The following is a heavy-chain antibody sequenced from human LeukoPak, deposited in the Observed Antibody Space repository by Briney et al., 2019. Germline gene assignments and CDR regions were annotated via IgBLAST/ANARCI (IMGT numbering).Heavy chain of an antibody. Sequence: PSQTLSLTCTVSGGSISSGDYYWSWIRQSPGKGLEWIGDIYYSGSTSYNPSVKSRVTISVDTSKNQFSLRLSSVTAADTAVYYCARRPNWGRSYYFDYWGQGTLVTVSS. D-gene: IGHD7-27*01. CDR2: IYYSGST. J-gene: IGHJ4*02. CDR3: ARRPNWGRSYYFDY. V-gene: IGHV4-30-4*01. CDR1: GGSISSGDYY.